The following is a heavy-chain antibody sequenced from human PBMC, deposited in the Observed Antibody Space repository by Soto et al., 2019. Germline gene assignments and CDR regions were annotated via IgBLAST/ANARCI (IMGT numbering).Heavy chain of an antibody. CDR3: ARDRDGNWYFDL. J-gene: IGHJ2*01. D-gene: IGHD2-21*01. V-gene: IGHV3-72*01. CDR1: GFTFSDHY. Sequence: EVQLVESGGGLVQPGGSLRLSCAASGFTFSDHYMDWVRQAPGKGLEWVGRTRNKANSYTTEYAASVKGRFTISRDDSKNSLYLQMNSLKTEDTAVYYCARDRDGNWYFDLWGRGTLVTVSS. CDR2: TRNKANSYTT.